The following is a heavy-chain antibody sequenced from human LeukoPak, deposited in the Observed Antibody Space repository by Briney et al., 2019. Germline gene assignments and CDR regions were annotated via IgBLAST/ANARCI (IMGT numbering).Heavy chain of an antibody. Sequence: ASVKVSCKASGYTFTRYYMHWVGQAPGQGLEGVGWINPNSGGTNYAQKFQGWVAMTRDTSISTAYMELSRLRSDDTAVYYCARGLHYDILTGYQTGWFDPWGQGTLVTVSS. V-gene: IGHV1-2*04. J-gene: IGHJ5*02. CDR3: ARGLHYDILTGYQTGWFDP. D-gene: IGHD3-9*01. CDR2: INPNSGGT. CDR1: GYTFTRYY.